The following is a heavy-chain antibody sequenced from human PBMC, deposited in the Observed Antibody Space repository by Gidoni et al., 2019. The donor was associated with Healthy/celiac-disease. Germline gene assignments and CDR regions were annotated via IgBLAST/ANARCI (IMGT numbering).Heavy chain of an antibody. CDR1: GGSISSSSYY. CDR3: ARQGRERAPPPLVVVPAANDY. V-gene: IGHV4-39*01. D-gene: IGHD2-2*01. CDR2: IYYSGST. J-gene: IGHJ4*02. Sequence: QLQLQESGPGLVKPSENLSLTCTVSGGSISSSSYYCGWIRQPPRKGLALSGRIYYSGSTYYNPSLKSRVTISVDTSKNQFSLKLSSVTAADTAVYYCARQGRERAPPPLVVVPAANDYWGQGTLVTVSS.